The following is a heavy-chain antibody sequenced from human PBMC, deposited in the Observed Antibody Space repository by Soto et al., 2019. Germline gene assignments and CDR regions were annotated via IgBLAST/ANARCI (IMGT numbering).Heavy chain of an antibody. J-gene: IGHJ4*02. CDR2: ISAHNGNT. D-gene: IGHD6-6*01. V-gene: IGHV1-18*01. CDR3: ARGRDGDY. Sequence: QVHLVQSGAEVKKPGASVKVSCKGSGYAFTTYGITWVRQAPGQGLEWMGWISAHNGNTNYAQKLQGRGTVIRNTSTSTASMEMRSLRSDDTAVYYCARGRDGDYWGQGALVTVSS. CDR1: GYAFTTYG.